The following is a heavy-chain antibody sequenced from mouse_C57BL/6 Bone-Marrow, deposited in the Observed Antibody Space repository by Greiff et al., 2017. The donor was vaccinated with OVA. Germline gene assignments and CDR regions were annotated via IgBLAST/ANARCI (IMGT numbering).Heavy chain of an antibody. CDR1: GYTFTDYY. CDR3: AGSFHYSNYGFAY. V-gene: IGHV1-76*01. J-gene: IGHJ3*01. CDR2: IYPGSGNT. Sequence: QVQLQQSGAELVRPGASVKLSCKASGYTFTDYYINWVKQRPGQGLEWIARIYPGSGNTYYNEKFKGKATLTAEKSSSTAYMQLSSLTSEDSAVDFCAGSFHYSNYGFAYWGQGTLVTVSA. D-gene: IGHD2-5*01.